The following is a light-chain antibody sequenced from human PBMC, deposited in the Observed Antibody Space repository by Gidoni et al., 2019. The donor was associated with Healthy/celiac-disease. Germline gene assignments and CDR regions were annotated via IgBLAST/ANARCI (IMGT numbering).Light chain of an antibody. CDR1: SSDVGGYNY. CDR3: CSYAGSYTWV. Sequence: QSALTQPRSVSGSPGQSVTISCPGTSSDVGGYNYVSWYQQHPGKAPKLMIYDVSKRPSGVPDRFSGSKSGNTASLTISGLQAEDEADYYCCSYAGSYTWVFGGGTKLTGL. J-gene: IGLJ3*02. V-gene: IGLV2-11*01. CDR2: DVS.